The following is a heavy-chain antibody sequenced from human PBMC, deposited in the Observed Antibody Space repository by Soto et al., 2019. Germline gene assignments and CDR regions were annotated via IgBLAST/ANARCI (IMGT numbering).Heavy chain of an antibody. V-gene: IGHV4-30-4*01. CDR1: GGSISSGDYY. CDR2: IYYSGST. D-gene: IGHD2-15*01. J-gene: IGHJ6*02. Sequence: QVQLQESGPGLVKPSQTLSLTCTVSGGSISSGDYYWSWIRQPPGKGLEWIGYIYYSGSTYYNPSLKSRVTISVDTSKNQFSLKLSSVTAADTAVYYCARDGGPIFFPDYYYYGMDVWGQGTTVTVSS. CDR3: ARDGGPIFFPDYYYYGMDV.